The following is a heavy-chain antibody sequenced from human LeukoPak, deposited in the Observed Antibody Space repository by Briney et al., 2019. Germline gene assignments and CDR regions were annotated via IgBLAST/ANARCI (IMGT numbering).Heavy chain of an antibody. D-gene: IGHD6-19*01. J-gene: IGHJ4*02. CDR2: INTNTGNP. Sequence: GASVKVPCKASGYTFTSYAMNWVRQAPGQGLEWMGWINTNTGNPTYAQGFTGRFVFSLDTSVSTAYLQISSLKAEDTAVYYCAQGAVAGLQAKTIDYWGQGTLVTVSS. V-gene: IGHV7-4-1*02. CDR3: AQGAVAGLQAKTIDY. CDR1: GYTFTSYA.